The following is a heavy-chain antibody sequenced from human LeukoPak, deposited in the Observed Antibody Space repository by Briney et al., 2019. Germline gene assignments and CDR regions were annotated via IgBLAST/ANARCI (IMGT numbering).Heavy chain of an antibody. CDR1: GGSFSGYY. V-gene: IGHV4-34*01. J-gene: IGHJ6*03. CDR2: INHSGST. CDR3: ARRGYDYVWGSYRWGVYYMDV. Sequence: SETLSLTCAVYGGSFSGYYWSWIRQPPGKGLEWIGEINHSGSTNHNPSLKSRVTISVDTSKNQFSLKLSSVTAADTAVYYCARRGYDYVWGSYRWGVYYMDVWGKGTTVTISS. D-gene: IGHD3-16*02.